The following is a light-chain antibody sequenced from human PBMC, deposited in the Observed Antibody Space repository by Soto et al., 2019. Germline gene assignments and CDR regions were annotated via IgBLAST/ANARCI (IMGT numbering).Light chain of an antibody. CDR2: GNS. CDR1: SSNIGAGYD. CDR3: QSYDSSLSGVV. J-gene: IGLJ2*01. Sequence: QSVLTQPPSVSGAPWQRVTISCTGSSSNIGAGYDVHWYQQLPGTAPKLLIYGNSNRPSGVPDRFSGSKSGTSASLAITGLQAEDEADYYCQSYDSSLSGVVFGGGTKPPS. V-gene: IGLV1-40*01.